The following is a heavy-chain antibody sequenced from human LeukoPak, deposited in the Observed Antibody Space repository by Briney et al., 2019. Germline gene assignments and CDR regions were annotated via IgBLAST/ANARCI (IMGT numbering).Heavy chain of an antibody. CDR3: GRFTIPDAFDI. Sequence: SETLSLTCTVSGGSISSSSYYWGWIRQPPGKGLEWIASMYYSGSTYYNTSLKSRVTISVDTSKNQFSLKLSSVTAADTAVYYCGRFTIPDAFDIWGQGTMVTVSS. CDR2: MYYSGST. V-gene: IGHV4-39*01. D-gene: IGHD3-3*01. J-gene: IGHJ3*02. CDR1: GGSISSSSYY.